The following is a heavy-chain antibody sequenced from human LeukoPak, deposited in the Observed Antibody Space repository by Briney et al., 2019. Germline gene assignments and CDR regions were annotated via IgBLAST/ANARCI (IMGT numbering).Heavy chain of an antibody. Sequence: PGGSLRLSCAASGFTFNKYWMHWVRQIPGGGLVWVSRIDNNGVETVYADSVKGRFTISRDNAKNTLYLQMNSLRVEDTAIYYCARDRPHNWFDPWGQGTLVTVSS. J-gene: IGHJ5*02. CDR2: IDNNGVET. CDR3: ARDRPHNWFDP. CDR1: GFTFNKYW. V-gene: IGHV3-74*01.